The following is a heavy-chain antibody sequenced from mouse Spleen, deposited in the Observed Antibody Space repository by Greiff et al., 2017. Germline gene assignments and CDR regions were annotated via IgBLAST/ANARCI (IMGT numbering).Heavy chain of an antibody. V-gene: IGHV5-6-5*01. CDR1: GFTFSSYA. J-gene: IGHJ2*01. CDR2: ISSGGST. Sequence: EVQLVESGGGLVKPGGSLKLSCAASGFTFSSYAMSWVRQTPEKRLEWVASISSGGSTYYPDSVKGRFTISRDNARNILYLQMSSLRSEDTAMYYCARGQDRDYFDYWGQGTTLTVSS. CDR3: ARGQDRDYFDY.